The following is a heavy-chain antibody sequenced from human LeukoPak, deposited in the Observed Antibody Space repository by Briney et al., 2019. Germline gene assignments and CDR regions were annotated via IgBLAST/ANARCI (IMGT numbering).Heavy chain of an antibody. V-gene: IGHV4-4*02. Sequence: SGTLSLTCAVSGGSISSSNWWSWVRQPPGKGLEWIGEIYHSGSTNYNPSLKSRVTISVDKSKNQFSLKLSSVTAADTAVYYCARDVSYYDSSGYYSVWNYWGQGTLVTVSS. CDR2: IYHSGST. CDR1: GGSISSSNW. J-gene: IGHJ4*02. CDR3: ARDVSYYDSSGYYSVWNY. D-gene: IGHD3-22*01.